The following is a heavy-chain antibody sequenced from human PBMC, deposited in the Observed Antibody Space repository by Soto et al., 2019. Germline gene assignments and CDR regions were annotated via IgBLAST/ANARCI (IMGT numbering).Heavy chain of an antibody. CDR3: ARGMTTANIYYYYYGMDV. D-gene: IGHD4-4*01. Sequence: EVQLVESGGGLVQPGGSLRLSCAASGFTFSSYWMSWVRQAPGKGLEWVANIKQDGSEKYYVDSVKGRFTISGDNAKNSLYLQMNSLRAEDTAVYYCARGMTTANIYYYYYGMDVWGQGTTVTVSS. CDR1: GFTFSSYW. J-gene: IGHJ6*02. V-gene: IGHV3-7*03. CDR2: IKQDGSEK.